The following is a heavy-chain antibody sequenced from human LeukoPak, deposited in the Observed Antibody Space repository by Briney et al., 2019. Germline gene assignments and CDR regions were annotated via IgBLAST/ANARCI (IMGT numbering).Heavy chain of an antibody. V-gene: IGHV3-7*01. Sequence: GGSLRLSCAASGFTFSSYTMNWVRQAPGKGLEWVANINQDGNDKNYVDSVKGRFTISRDNAKDSLYLQMNSLRAEDTAVFYCARDRGFSTFDYWGQGTLVTVSS. D-gene: IGHD3-22*01. CDR1: GFTFSSYT. CDR2: INQDGNDK. CDR3: ARDRGFSTFDY. J-gene: IGHJ4*02.